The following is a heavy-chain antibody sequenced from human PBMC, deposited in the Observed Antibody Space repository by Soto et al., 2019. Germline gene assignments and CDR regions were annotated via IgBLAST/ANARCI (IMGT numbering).Heavy chain of an antibody. D-gene: IGHD3-16*02. CDR2: IYHSGST. CDR3: ARLYGLDAFDF. CDR1: GGSISSGGYS. Sequence: PSETLSLTCAVSGGSISSGGYSWSWIRQPPGKGLEWIGYIYHSGSTYYNPSLKSRVTISVDRSKNQFSLKLSSVTAADTAVYYYARLYGLDAFDFWGQGTMVTVSS. J-gene: IGHJ3*01. V-gene: IGHV4-30-2*01.